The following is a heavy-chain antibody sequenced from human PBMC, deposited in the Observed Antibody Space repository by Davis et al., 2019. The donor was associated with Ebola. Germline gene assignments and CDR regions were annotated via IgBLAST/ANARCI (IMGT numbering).Heavy chain of an antibody. V-gene: IGHV4-61*01. D-gene: IGHD3-22*01. Sequence: PSETLSLTCTVSGGSVSSGSYYWSWIRQPPGKGLEWIGEINHSGSTNYHPSLKSRVTISVDTSKNQFSLKLTSVTAADTAVYYCAGGKVVYYYPSARWCFDLWGRGTLVTVSS. CDR1: GGSVSSGSYY. CDR3: AGGKVVYYYPSARWCFDL. J-gene: IGHJ2*01. CDR2: INHSGST.